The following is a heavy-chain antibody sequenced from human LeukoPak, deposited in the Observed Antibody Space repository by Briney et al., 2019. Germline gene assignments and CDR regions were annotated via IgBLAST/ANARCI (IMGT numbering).Heavy chain of an antibody. CDR2: INPNSGGT. Sequence: APVKVSCKASGYTFTGYYMHWVRQAPGQGLEWMGWINPNSGGTNYAQKFQGRVTMTRDTSISTAYMELSRLRSDDTAVYYCARAGQDIVVVVAAKYGMDVWGQGTTVTVSS. V-gene: IGHV1-2*02. CDR3: ARAGQDIVVVVAAKYGMDV. J-gene: IGHJ6*02. D-gene: IGHD2-15*01. CDR1: GYTFTGYY.